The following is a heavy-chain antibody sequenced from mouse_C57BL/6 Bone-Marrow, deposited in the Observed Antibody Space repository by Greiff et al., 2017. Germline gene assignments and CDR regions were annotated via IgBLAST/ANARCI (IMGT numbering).Heavy chain of an antibody. CDR1: GYAFSSSW. J-gene: IGHJ2*01. Sequence: VKLMESGPELVKPGASVKISCKASGYAFSSSWMNWVKQRPGKGLEWIGRIYPGDGDTNYNGKFKGKATLTADKSSSTAYMQLSSLTSEDSAVYFCAISTVANYWGQGTTLTVSS. CDR2: IYPGDGDT. D-gene: IGHD1-1*01. CDR3: AISTVANY. V-gene: IGHV1-82*01.